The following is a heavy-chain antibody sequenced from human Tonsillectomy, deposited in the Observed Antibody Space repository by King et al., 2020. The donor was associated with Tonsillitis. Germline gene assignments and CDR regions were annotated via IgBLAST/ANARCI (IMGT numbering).Heavy chain of an antibody. V-gene: IGHV2-70*11. J-gene: IGHJ5*02. CDR1: GFSLTTSGMC. D-gene: IGHD3-10*01. Sequence: VTLKESGPALVKPTQTLTLTCTFSGFSLTTSGMCVSWIRQPPGKALEWLARIDWDDDKYYSTSLKTRLTISKDTSKNQVVLIMTNKDPWDTTTYYCARTPDYYGSGPFFDPWGQGTLVTVSS. CDR2: IDWDDDK. CDR3: ARTPDYYGSGPFFDP.